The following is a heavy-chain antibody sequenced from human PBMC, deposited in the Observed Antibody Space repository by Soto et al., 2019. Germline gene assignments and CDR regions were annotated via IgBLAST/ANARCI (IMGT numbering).Heavy chain of an antibody. Sequence: QVQLQQWGAGLLKPSETLSLTCAVYGGSFSGYYWSWIRQPPGKGLEWIGEINHSGSTNYNPSLKSRFTITVATSKNQFSLKLSSVTAADTAVYYCARSRSGAYYGMDVWGQGTTVTVSS. J-gene: IGHJ6*02. CDR3: ARSRSGAYYGMDV. V-gene: IGHV4-34*01. CDR2: INHSGST. D-gene: IGHD4-17*01. CDR1: GGSFSGYY.